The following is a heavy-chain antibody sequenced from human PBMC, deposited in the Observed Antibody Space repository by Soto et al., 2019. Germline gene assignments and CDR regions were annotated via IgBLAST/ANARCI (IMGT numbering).Heavy chain of an antibody. Sequence: EVQLLESGGGLVQPGGSLRLSCAASGFTFSSYAMSWVRQAPGKGLEWVSAISGSGGSTYYADSVKGRFTSSRDNSKNTLYLQMNSLRAEDTAVYYCANLRIAAAGSNWFDPWGQGTLVTVSS. J-gene: IGHJ5*02. CDR1: GFTFSSYA. CDR3: ANLRIAAAGSNWFDP. V-gene: IGHV3-23*01. CDR2: ISGSGGST. D-gene: IGHD6-13*01.